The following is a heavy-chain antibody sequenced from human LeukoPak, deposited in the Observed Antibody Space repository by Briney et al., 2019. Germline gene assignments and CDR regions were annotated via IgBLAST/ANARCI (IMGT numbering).Heavy chain of an antibody. CDR1: GGSISSYY. D-gene: IGHD6-6*01. Sequence: SETLSLTCTVSGGSISSYYWSWIRQPAGKGLEWIGRIYTSGSTNYNPSLKSRVTMSVDTSKNQFSLKLSSVTAADTAVYYCARGDTVAARPGRFDYWGQGTLVTVSS. J-gene: IGHJ4*02. CDR2: IYTSGST. CDR3: ARGDTVAARPGRFDY. V-gene: IGHV4-4*07.